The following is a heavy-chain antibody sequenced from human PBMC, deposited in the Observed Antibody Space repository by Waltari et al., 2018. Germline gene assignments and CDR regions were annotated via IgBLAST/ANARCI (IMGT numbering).Heavy chain of an antibody. CDR2: VDPEDGET. J-gene: IGHJ5*02. D-gene: IGHD3-22*01. V-gene: IGHV1-69-2*01. CDR1: GYPFTDYY. CDR3: ATGIVVKGWFDP. Sequence: EVQLVQSGAEVKKPGATVKISCRVSGYPFTDYYMHWVQQAPGQVLEWMGLVDPEDGETIYAEQFQGRVTITADTSTDTAYMELSSLRSEDTAVYYCATGIVVKGWFDPWGQGTLVTVSS.